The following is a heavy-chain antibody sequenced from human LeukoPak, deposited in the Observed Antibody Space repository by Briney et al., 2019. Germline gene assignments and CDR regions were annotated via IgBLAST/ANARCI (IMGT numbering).Heavy chain of an antibody. V-gene: IGHV3-23*01. D-gene: IGHD3-16*01. CDR1: GSTFSSYG. CDR3: AKDPAGGRDWFDP. CDR2: ISGSGGST. J-gene: IGHJ5*02. Sequence: GGSLRLSCAASGSTFSSYGMHWVRQAPGKGLEWVSAISGSGGSTYYADSVKGRFTISRDNSKNTLYLQMNSLRAEDTAVYYCAKDPAGGRDWFDPWGQGTLVTVSS.